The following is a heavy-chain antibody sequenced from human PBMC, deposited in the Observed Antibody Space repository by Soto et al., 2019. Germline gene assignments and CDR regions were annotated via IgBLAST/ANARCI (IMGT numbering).Heavy chain of an antibody. CDR3: ARVGVSGWAPDYYGMDV. V-gene: IGHV1-69*13. CDR1: GGTFSSYA. D-gene: IGHD6-19*01. Sequence: SVKVSCKASGGTFSSYAISWVRQAPGQGLEWMGGIIPIFGTANYAQKFQGRVTITADESTSTAYMELSSLRSEDTAVYYCARVGVSGWAPDYYGMDVWGQGTTVTVS. J-gene: IGHJ6*02. CDR2: IIPIFGTA.